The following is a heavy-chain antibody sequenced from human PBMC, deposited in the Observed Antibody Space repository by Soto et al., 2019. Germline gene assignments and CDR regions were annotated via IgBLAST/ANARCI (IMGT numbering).Heavy chain of an antibody. CDR3: ARQPYCSSTSCYRFSNWFDP. V-gene: IGHV4-39*01. CDR2: IYYSGST. Sequence: QLQLQESGPGLVKPSETLSLTCTVSGGSISSSSYFWGWIRQPPGKGLEWIGSIYYSGSTYYNPSLKSRVNISVETSKNQFSLKLSSVTAADTAVYYCARQPYCSSTSCYRFSNWFDPWGQETLVTVSS. CDR1: GGSISSSSYF. D-gene: IGHD2-2*01. J-gene: IGHJ5*02.